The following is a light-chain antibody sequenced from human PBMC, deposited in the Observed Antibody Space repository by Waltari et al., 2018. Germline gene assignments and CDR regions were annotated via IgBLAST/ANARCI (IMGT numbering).Light chain of an antibody. J-gene: IGKJ5*01. Sequence: DLQFTQSPSFLSPSVGDRVTITCRASQGIRNYLAWYQQKPGRAPKLLMYDVSTLQSGVPSRLSGSRSGTEFTLTISSLQPEDFATYYGQQYDNLPPTFGQGTRLEIK. V-gene: IGKV1-9*01. CDR3: QQYDNLPPT. CDR2: DVS. CDR1: QGIRNY.